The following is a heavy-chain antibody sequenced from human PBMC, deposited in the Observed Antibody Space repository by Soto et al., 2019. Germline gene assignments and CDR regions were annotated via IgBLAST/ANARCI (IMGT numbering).Heavy chain of an antibody. CDR3: ATTGMGITLYYYYHGIDV. J-gene: IGHJ6*02. CDR1: GFTVSTHY. CDR2: MFYGGST. Sequence: EVQLVESGGGLVQPGGSVRLSCAASGFTVSTHYMTWVRQAPGKGLEWVSVMFYGGSTYYADSVKGRFTISRDDSENTLYLQMNSLRAEDTAVYYCATTGMGITLYYYYHGIDVWGQGTTVTVSS. D-gene: IGHD3-10*01. V-gene: IGHV3-66*01.